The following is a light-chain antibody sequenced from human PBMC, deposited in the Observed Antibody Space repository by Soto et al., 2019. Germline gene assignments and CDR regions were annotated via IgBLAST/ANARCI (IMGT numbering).Light chain of an antibody. J-gene: IGLJ3*02. V-gene: IGLV2-23*01. CDR2: EDT. Sequence: QSVLTQPASVSGSPGQSVTISCTGTSSDVGSYNLVSWYQQHPGKAPKVVIYEDTKRPSGVSDHFSGSTSGNTASLTISGLQADDEADYYCSSYAGSSTLVFGGGTKVTVL. CDR1: SSDVGSYNL. CDR3: SSYAGSSTLV.